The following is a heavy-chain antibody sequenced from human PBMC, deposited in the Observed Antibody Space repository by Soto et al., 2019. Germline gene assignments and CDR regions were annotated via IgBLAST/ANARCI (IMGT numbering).Heavy chain of an antibody. CDR3: ARGYGDYYYYYGMDV. CDR2: MNPNSGNT. V-gene: IGHV1-8*01. Sequence: WASVKVSCKASGYTFTSYDINWVRQATGQGLEWMGWMNPNSGNTGYAQKFQGRVTMTRNTSISTAYMELSSLRSEDTAVYYCARGYGDYYYYYGMDVWGQGTTVTVSS. CDR1: GYTFTSYD. J-gene: IGHJ6*02. D-gene: IGHD4-17*01.